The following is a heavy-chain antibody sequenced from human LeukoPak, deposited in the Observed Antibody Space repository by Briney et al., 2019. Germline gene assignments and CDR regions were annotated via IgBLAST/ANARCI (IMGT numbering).Heavy chain of an antibody. V-gene: IGHV1-2*02. CDR3: ARATFFSVREAAQNWFDP. J-gene: IGHJ5*02. D-gene: IGHD6-6*01. CDR1: GYTFTGYY. CDR2: INPNSGGT. Sequence: ASVKVSCKASGYTFTGYYMHWVRQPPGQGLEWMGWINPNSGGTNYAQKFQGRVTMTRDTSISTAYMELSRLRSDDTAVYYCARATFFSVREAAQNWFDPWGQGTLVTVSS.